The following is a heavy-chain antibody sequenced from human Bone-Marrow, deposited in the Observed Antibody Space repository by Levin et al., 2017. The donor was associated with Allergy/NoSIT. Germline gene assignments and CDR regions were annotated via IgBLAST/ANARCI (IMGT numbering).Heavy chain of an antibody. CDR3: AGRPGDNKGPLDY. Sequence: SQTLSLTCSVSGDSIHSRTYFWGWIRQPPGRGLEWIGGVSFSGSTYYNPSLKSRVTLSVDTSKNLFSLKLTSVTAADTAVYYCAGRPGDNKGPLDYWGQGTLVTVSP. V-gene: IGHV4-39*01. D-gene: IGHD1-1*01. J-gene: IGHJ4*02. CDR1: GDSIHSRTYF. CDR2: VSFSGST.